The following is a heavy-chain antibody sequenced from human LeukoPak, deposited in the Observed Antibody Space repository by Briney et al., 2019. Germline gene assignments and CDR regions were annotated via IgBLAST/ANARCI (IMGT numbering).Heavy chain of an antibody. Sequence: PGRSLRLSCAASGFTFSSYGMHWVRQAPGKGLEWVAVISYDGNNKEYADSMKGRFTISRDSSKNTLYLQMNSLRVEDTAVYYCAKDRGSQGYDAFDIWGQGTMVTVSS. CDR2: ISYDGNNK. J-gene: IGHJ3*02. CDR1: GFTFSSYG. D-gene: IGHD1-26*01. V-gene: IGHV3-30*18. CDR3: AKDRGSQGYDAFDI.